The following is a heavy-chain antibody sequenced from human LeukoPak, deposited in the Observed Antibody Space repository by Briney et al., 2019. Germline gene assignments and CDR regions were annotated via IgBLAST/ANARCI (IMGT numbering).Heavy chain of an antibody. CDR3: ARLSMVRGVRSGYFDY. V-gene: IGHV4-39*01. Sequence: PSETLSLTCTVSGGSISSSSYYWGWIRQPPGKGLEWIGSIYYSGSTYYNPSLKSRVTISVDTSKNQFSLKLSSVTAADTAVYYCARLSMVRGVRSGYFDYWGQGTLVTVSS. D-gene: IGHD3-10*01. CDR2: IYYSGST. CDR1: GGSISSSSYY. J-gene: IGHJ4*02.